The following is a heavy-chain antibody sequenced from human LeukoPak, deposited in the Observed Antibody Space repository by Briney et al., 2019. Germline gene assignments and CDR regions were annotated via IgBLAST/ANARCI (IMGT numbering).Heavy chain of an antibody. D-gene: IGHD3-22*01. CDR1: GGSISSSSYY. Sequence: PSETLSLTCTVSGGSISSSSYYWGWIRQPPGKGLEWIGSIYYSGSTYYNPSLKSRVTISVDTSKNQFSLKLSSVTAADTAVYYCARDLPHYYDSSGLSPGDYWGQGTLVTVSS. V-gene: IGHV4-39*07. CDR3: ARDLPHYYDSSGLSPGDY. CDR2: IYYSGST. J-gene: IGHJ4*02.